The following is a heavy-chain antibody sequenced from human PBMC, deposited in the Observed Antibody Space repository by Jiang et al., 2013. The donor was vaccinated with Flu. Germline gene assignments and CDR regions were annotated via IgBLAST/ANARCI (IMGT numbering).Heavy chain of an antibody. V-gene: IGHV2-5*02. CDR3: AHGLRLHNFDY. CDR2: IYWDDDK. Sequence: TQTLTLTCTFSGFSHSTSGVAVGWIRQPPGKALEWLALIYWDDDKRYSPSLKSRLTITKDTSKNQVVLTMTNMDPVDTATYYCAHGLRLHNFDYWGQGTLVTVSS. D-gene: IGHD4-11*01. J-gene: IGHJ4*02. CDR1: GFSHSTSGVA.